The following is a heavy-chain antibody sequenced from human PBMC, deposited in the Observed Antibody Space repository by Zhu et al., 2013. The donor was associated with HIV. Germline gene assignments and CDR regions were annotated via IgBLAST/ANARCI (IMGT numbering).Heavy chain of an antibody. Sequence: QVQLVQSAAEVKPPGASVKVSCKASGYPFTDHYVHWIRQAPGQGLEWMGWMYPNNGATIYEKKFQDRVTMTRDTSITTAYMDLNNLKSDDTAVYYCAREDRRLMAALDYWGQGTLVTISS. J-gene: IGHJ4*02. D-gene: IGHD6-19*01. CDR1: GYPFTDHY. CDR2: MYPNNGAT. V-gene: IGHV1-2*02. CDR3: AREDRRLMAALDY.